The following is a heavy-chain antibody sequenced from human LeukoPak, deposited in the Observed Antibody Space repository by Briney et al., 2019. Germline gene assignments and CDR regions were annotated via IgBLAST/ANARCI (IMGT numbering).Heavy chain of an antibody. CDR1: GFLFNDHY. CDR2: IRDKSNSHTT. V-gene: IGHV3-72*01. D-gene: IGHD1-26*01. CDR3: ARGAKGLDY. Sequence: GGSLRLFCAASGFLFNDHYTDWIRKAPGKGLEWVGRIRDKSNSHTTESAASVKGRFTISRDDSKNSLYLQMNSLTTEDTAVYYCARGAKGLDYWGQGTLVTVSS. J-gene: IGHJ4*02.